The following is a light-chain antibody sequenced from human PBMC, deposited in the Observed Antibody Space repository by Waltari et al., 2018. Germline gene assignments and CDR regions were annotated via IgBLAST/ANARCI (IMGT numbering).Light chain of an antibody. CDR1: QSVSSY. CDR3: QRRSSWPSIT. J-gene: IGKJ5*01. CDR2: DAS. V-gene: IGKV3-11*01. Sequence: EIVLTQFPATLSLSPGERATLSCRASQSVSSYLAWYQQKPGQAPRLLIYDASNRATSIAGRFSSRWSGTDFTITSSSLAPEDFAVYYCQRRSSWPSITFGRGTRLEIK.